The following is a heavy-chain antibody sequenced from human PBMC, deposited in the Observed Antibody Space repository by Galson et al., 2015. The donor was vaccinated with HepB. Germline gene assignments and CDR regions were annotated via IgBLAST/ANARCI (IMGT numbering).Heavy chain of an antibody. V-gene: IGHV1-46*01. CDR1: GYTFTSYY. CDR2: INPSGGST. CDR3: ARDSGSGSYFQT. J-gene: IGHJ5*02. D-gene: IGHD3-10*01. Sequence: VKGDGKESGYTFTSYYMHWVRQAPGQGLEWMGIINPSGGSTSYAQKFQGRVTMTRDTSTSTVYMELSSLRSEDTAVYYCARDSGSGSYFQTWGQGTLVTVSS.